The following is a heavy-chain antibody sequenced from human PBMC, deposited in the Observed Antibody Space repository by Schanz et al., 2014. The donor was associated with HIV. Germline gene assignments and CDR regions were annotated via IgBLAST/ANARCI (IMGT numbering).Heavy chain of an antibody. CDR2: IIPIFGTS. D-gene: IGHD2-15*01. Sequence: QVQLVQSGAEVKKPGSSVKVSCKASGGTFSNYAINWVRQAPGQGLEWMGGIIPIFGTSNYAQKFQGRVTIAAAESPSAAYMELSSLRSEDTAVYYCARGRSGYCSGGSCPYGRYYFDYWGQGTLVTVSS. V-gene: IGHV1-69*01. CDR1: GGTFSNYA. CDR3: ARGRSGYCSGGSCPYGRYYFDY. J-gene: IGHJ4*02.